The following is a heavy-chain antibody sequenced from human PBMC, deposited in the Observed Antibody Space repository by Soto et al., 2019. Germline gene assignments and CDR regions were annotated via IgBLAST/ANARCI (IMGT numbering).Heavy chain of an antibody. J-gene: IGHJ6*02. Sequence: GGSLRLSCAASGFTVSIYAMSWVRHAPGKGLEWVSAISGSGGRTYYAGSVKGRFTISRDNSKNTLYLQMNSLRAEDTAVYSCAKDVQLELVPHYYYYYGMDVWGQGTTVTVSS. V-gene: IGHV3-23*01. CDR3: AKDVQLELVPHYYYYYGMDV. D-gene: IGHD1-1*01. CDR2: ISGSGGRT. CDR1: GFTVSIYA.